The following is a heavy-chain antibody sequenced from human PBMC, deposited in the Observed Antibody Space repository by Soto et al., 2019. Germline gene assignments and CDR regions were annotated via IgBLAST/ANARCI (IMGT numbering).Heavy chain of an antibody. D-gene: IGHD2-8*02. CDR2: IYYSGST. J-gene: IGHJ5*02. CDR1: GGSISSSSYY. CDR3: ARDGGYTGLDP. V-gene: IGHV4-39*07. Sequence: SETLSLTCTVSGGSISSSSYYWGWIRQPPGKGLEWIGSIYYSGSTYYNPSLKSRVTISVDTSKNQFSLKLSSVTAADTAVYYCARDGGYTGLDPWGQGTLVTVSS.